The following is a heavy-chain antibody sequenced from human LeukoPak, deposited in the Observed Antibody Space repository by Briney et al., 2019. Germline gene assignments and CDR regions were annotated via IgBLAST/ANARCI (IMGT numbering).Heavy chain of an antibody. Sequence: GASVKVSCKASGGTFSSYAISWVRQAPGQGLEWMGRIIPILGIANYAQKFQGRVTITADKSTSTAYMELSSLRSEDTAVYYCARVASSPVNYDIGWWKPDDYWGQGTLVTVSS. CDR1: GGTFSSYA. CDR2: IIPILGIA. D-gene: IGHD3-9*01. J-gene: IGHJ4*02. V-gene: IGHV1-69*04. CDR3: ARVASSPVNYDIGWWKPDDY.